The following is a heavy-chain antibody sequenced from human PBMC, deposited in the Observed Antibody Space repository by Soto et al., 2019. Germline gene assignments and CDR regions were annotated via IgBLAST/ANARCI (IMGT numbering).Heavy chain of an antibody. CDR2: IIPIFGTA. D-gene: IGHD2-8*01. CDR3: AREFTNGGCPGDYYYGIYV. CDR1: GGTFSSYA. J-gene: IGHJ6*02. V-gene: IGHV1-69*01. Sequence: QVQLVQSGAEVKKPGSSVKVSCKASGGTFSSYAISWVRQAPGQGLEWMGGIIPIFGTANYAQKFQGRVTITADESTSTDYMELGSLRNEETAVYYCAREFTNGGCPGDYYYGIYVWGQGTTVTVSS.